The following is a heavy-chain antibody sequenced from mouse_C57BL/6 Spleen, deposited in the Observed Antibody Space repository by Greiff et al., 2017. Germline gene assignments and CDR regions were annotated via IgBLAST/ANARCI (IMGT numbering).Heavy chain of an antibody. J-gene: IGHJ2*01. CDR2: ISDGGSYT. Sequence: EVMLVESGGGLVKPGGSLKLSCAASGFTFSSYAMSWVRQTPEKRLEWVATISDGGSYTYYPDNVKGRFTISRDNAKNNLYLQMSHLKSEDTAMYYCARDEHYGSSDSFDYWGQGTTLTVSS. D-gene: IGHD1-1*01. V-gene: IGHV5-4*01. CDR3: ARDEHYGSSDSFDY. CDR1: GFTFSSYA.